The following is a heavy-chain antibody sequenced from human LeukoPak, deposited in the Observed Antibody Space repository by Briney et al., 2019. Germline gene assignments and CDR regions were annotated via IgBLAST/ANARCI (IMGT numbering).Heavy chain of an antibody. Sequence: GGSLRLSCAASGFTFSTYAMSWVRQAPGKGLEWVSVISGSGGSTYYADSMKGRFTISRDNSENTLYLQMNSLRAEDTAVYYCAKDIDKWLVDAFDIWGQGTMVTVSS. CDR3: AKDIDKWLVDAFDI. D-gene: IGHD6-19*01. CDR2: ISGSGGST. J-gene: IGHJ3*02. V-gene: IGHV3-23*01. CDR1: GFTFSTYA.